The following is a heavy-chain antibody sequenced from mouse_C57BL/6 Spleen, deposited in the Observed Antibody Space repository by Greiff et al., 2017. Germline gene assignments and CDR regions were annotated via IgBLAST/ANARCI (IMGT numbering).Heavy chain of an antibody. V-gene: IGHV1-74*01. Sequence: QVQLQQPGAELVKPGASVKVSCKASGYTFTSYWMHWVKQRPGQGLEWIGRLHPSDSDTNYNQKFKGKATLTVDKSSSTAYRQLSSLTSEDSAVYYCAIPWDVGYFDVWGTGTTVTVSS. CDR3: AIPWDVGYFDV. CDR2: LHPSDSDT. D-gene: IGHD4-1*01. J-gene: IGHJ1*03. CDR1: GYTFTSYW.